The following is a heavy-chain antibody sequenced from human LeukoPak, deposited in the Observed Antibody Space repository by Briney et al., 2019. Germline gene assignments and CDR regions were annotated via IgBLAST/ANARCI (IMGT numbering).Heavy chain of an antibody. CDR1: GFTFSSYS. CDR2: ISSSSSYI. CDR3: ARAYQPQNRFDY. V-gene: IGHV3-21*01. Sequence: GGSLRLSCAASGFTFSSYSMNWVRQAPGKGLEWVSSISSSSSYIYYADSVKGRFTISRDNAKNSLYLQMNSLRAEDTAVYYCARAYQPQNRFDYWGQGTLVTVSS. D-gene: IGHD2-2*01. J-gene: IGHJ4*02.